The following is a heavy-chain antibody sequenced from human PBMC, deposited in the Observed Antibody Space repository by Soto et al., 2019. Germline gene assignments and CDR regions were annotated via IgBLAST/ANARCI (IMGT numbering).Heavy chain of an antibody. CDR2: IFWNDDK. CDR3: PHTPGGGGGAKMDY. CDR1: GFSLSTIGVG. J-gene: IGHJ4*02. D-gene: IGHD3-10*01. Sequence: QITLKESGPTQVKPTQTLTLTCTVSGFSLSTIGVGVGWIRQPPGKALEWLALIFWNDDKRYSPSLRTRHTTTKNTPKTRGLHKIPNRDPVNTPKYSGPHTPGGGGGAKMDYWGQEPLVT. V-gene: IGHV2-5*01.